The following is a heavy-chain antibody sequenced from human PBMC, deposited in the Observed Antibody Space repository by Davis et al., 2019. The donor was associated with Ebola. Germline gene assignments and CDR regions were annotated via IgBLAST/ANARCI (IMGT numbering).Heavy chain of an antibody. CDR3: ARPARSSGYYTDY. CDR2: IYPGDSDT. V-gene: IGHV5-51*01. CDR1: GFTFTSYY. D-gene: IGHD3/OR15-3a*01. Sequence: GESLKISCKGSGFTFTSYYIGWVRQMPGKGLEWMGIIYPGDSDTRYSPSFQGQVTISADKSISTAHLQWNNLKASDTAIYYCARPARSSGYYTDYWGQGTLVTVSS. J-gene: IGHJ4*02.